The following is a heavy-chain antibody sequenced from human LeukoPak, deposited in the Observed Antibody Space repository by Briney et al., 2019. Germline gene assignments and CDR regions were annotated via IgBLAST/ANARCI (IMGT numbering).Heavy chain of an antibody. Sequence: GGSLRLSCAASGFTFSSYWMSWVRQAPGKGLEWVSAISGSGGSTYYADSVKGRFTISRDNSKNTLYLQMNSLRAEDTAVYYCAKGPTWELRRVYFDYWGQGTLVTVSS. J-gene: IGHJ4*02. CDR3: AKGPTWELRRVYFDY. V-gene: IGHV3-23*01. CDR1: GFTFSSYW. D-gene: IGHD1-26*01. CDR2: ISGSGGST.